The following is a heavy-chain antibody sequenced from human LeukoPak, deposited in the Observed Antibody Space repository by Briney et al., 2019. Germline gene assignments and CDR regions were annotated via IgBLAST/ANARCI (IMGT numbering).Heavy chain of an antibody. CDR1: GASISNYY. J-gene: IGHJ4*02. CDR2: IYSRGDT. CDR3: ASGFTIFDN. D-gene: IGHD3-3*01. Sequence: PSETLSLTCTVSGASISNYYWSWIRQPPGKGLEWIGHIYSRGDTNYNPPLKSRLSISVDTSKNQLSLRLTSVTAADTAVYYCASGFTIFDNWGQGAPVIVSS. V-gene: IGHV4-59*01.